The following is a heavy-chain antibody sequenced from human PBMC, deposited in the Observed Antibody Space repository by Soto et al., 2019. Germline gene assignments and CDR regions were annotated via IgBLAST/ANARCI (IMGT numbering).Heavy chain of an antibody. D-gene: IGHD5-18*01. CDR3: AKEGDLIGYNYGSCFDY. CDR1: GFTFSSYS. Sequence: XESLLLSCAASGFTFSSYSMSWVRQAPGKGLEWVSAITGSGGSTYYADSVKGRFTISRDNSKNTLYLQMNSLRAEDTAVYYCAKEGDLIGYNYGSCFDYWGQGTLVTVSS. J-gene: IGHJ4*02. CDR2: ITGSGGST. V-gene: IGHV3-23*01.